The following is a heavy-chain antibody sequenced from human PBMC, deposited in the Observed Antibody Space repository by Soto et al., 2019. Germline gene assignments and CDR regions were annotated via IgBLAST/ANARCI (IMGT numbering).Heavy chain of an antibody. CDR3: ARAKLGGLDY. CDR1: GGSFSGYY. D-gene: IGHD2-15*01. V-gene: IGHV4-34*01. CDR2: INHSGST. J-gene: IGHJ4*02. Sequence: SETLSLTCAVYGGSFSGYYWSWIRQPPGKGLEWIGEINHSGSTNYNPSLKSRVTISVDTSKNQFSLKLSSVTAADTAVYYCARAKLGGLDYWGQGTQVTVSS.